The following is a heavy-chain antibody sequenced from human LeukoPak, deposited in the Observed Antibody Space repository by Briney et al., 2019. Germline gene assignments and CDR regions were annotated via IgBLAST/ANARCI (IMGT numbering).Heavy chain of an antibody. CDR2: IYYSGST. J-gene: IGHJ6*02. Sequence: SGTLSLTCTVSGGSISSGAYYWSWLRQHPGKGLGWIGYIYYSGSTYYNPSLKSRVTISVDTSKNQFSLKLSSVTAADTAVYYCARDHYGSGPANYYYGMDVWGQGTTVTVSS. CDR1: GGSISSGAYY. V-gene: IGHV4-31*03. D-gene: IGHD3-10*01. CDR3: ARDHYGSGPANYYYGMDV.